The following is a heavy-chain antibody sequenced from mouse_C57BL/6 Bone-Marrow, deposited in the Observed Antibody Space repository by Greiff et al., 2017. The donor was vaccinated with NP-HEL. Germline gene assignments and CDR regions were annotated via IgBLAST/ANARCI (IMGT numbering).Heavy chain of an antibody. D-gene: IGHD1-1*01. V-gene: IGHV5-6*01. CDR3: ARRRYGSSWTFDY. CDR1: GFTFSSYG. CDR2: ISSGGSYT. J-gene: IGHJ2*01. Sequence: EVQLVESGGDLVKPGGSLKLSCAASGFTFSSYGMSWVRQTPDKRLEWVATISSGGSYTYYPDSVKGRFTISRDNAKNTLYLQMSSLKSEDTAMYYCARRRYGSSWTFDYWGQGTTLTVSS.